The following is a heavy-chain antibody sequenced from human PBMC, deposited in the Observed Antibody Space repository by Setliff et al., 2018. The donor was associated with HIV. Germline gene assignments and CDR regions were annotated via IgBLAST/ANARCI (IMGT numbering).Heavy chain of an antibody. Sequence: SETLSLTCIVSGASISSDTWTWIRQPPGKGLEWTGSIYHTGRTYYNRSLESRLTISIDTSKNQFSLKLSSVTAADTAVYYCARRRSSGWYHYFDYWGQGTLVTVSS. J-gene: IGHJ4*02. CDR3: ARRRSSGWYHYFDY. CDR2: IYHTGRT. D-gene: IGHD6-19*01. V-gene: IGHV4-38-2*02. CDR1: GASISSDT.